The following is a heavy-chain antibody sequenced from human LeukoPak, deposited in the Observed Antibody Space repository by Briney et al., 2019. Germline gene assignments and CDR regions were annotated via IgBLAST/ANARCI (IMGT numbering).Heavy chain of an antibody. CDR1: GFTFHVFW. CDR2: MKEEGGEK. CDR3: VRDLSEWFRGMDV. D-gene: IGHD3-3*01. V-gene: IGHV3-7*01. Sequence: PGGSLRLSCAASGFTFHVFWMTWVRQAPGKGLEWVATMKEEGGEKYYVDSVRGRFTISRDNAKDSLYLQMHSLRVEDTAVYYCVRDLSEWFRGMDVWGKGTTVTVSS. J-gene: IGHJ6*03.